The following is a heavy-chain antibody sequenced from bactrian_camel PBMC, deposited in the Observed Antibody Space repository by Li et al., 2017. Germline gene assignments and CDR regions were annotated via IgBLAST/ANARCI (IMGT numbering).Heavy chain of an antibody. J-gene: IGHJ4*01. Sequence: HVQLVESGGGSVPVGGSLKLSCVSSVGYVFSSHCMGWFLQAPGKEREGVATILRDDSTTYADSVKGRFTISKDNAKNTLYLQMNSLKPEDTAMYYCALDSQPKRRDGTWYCGAQYNYWGQGTQVTVS. CDR1: GYVFSSHC. CDR2: ILRDDST. CDR3: ALDSQPKRRDGTWYCGAQYNY. D-gene: IGHD3*01. V-gene: IGHV3S53*01.